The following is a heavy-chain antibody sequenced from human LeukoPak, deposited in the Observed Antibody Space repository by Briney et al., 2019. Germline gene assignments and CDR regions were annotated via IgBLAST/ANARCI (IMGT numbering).Heavy chain of an antibody. CDR1: GFTFSSYE. D-gene: IGHD3-22*01. J-gene: IGHJ3*02. CDR2: ISRSGSTI. Sequence: GGSLRLSCAAFGFTFSSYEMNWVRQAPGKGLEWVSYISRSGSTIYYADSVKGRFTISRDNAKNSLYLQMNSLRAEDTAVYYCAKVAQITMIVVDAFDMWGQGTMVTVSS. V-gene: IGHV3-48*03. CDR3: AKVAQITMIVVDAFDM.